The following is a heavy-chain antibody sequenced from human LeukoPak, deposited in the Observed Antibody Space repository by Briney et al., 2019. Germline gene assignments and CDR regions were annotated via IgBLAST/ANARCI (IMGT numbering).Heavy chain of an antibody. D-gene: IGHD6-19*01. J-gene: IGHJ4*02. Sequence: GGSLRLSCAASGFTFSSYGMDWVRQAPGKGLEWVAVIWEDGSKKYYADSVKGRFTSSSDTSKNTLYLPMNSLRAEDTAVYYCARAPFRYSSGWYTFGYWGQGSLVTVYS. CDR3: ARAPFRYSSGWYTFGY. CDR1: GFTFSSYG. CDR2: IWEDGSKK. V-gene: IGHV3-33*01.